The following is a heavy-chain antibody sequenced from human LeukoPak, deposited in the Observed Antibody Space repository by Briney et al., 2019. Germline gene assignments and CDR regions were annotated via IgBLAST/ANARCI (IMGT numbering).Heavy chain of an antibody. Sequence: NPSETLSLTCTVSGGSISSYYWRWLRQPPGKGLEWIGYIYYSGSTNYNPSLKSRFTISVDTCNNQFSLKLSSVTAADTAVYYCAIPDSSSSLGYDYWGQGTLVTVSS. CDR1: GGSISSYY. J-gene: IGHJ4*02. D-gene: IGHD6-6*01. V-gene: IGHV4-59*01. CDR3: AIPDSSSSLGYDY. CDR2: IYYSGST.